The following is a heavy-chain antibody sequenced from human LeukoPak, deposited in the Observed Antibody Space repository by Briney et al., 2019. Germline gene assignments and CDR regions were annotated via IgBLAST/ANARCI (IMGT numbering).Heavy chain of an antibody. V-gene: IGHV3-30*02. J-gene: IGHJ4*02. CDR3: AKEDLVRGGYFDY. Sequence: GGSLRLSCAASGFTFSSYGMHWVRQAPGKGLEWVAFIRYDGSNKYYADSVKGRFTISRDNSKNTLYLQMNSLRAEDTAVYYCAKEDLVRGGYFDYWGQGTLVTVSS. D-gene: IGHD3-10*01. CDR1: GFTFSSYG. CDR2: IRYDGSNK.